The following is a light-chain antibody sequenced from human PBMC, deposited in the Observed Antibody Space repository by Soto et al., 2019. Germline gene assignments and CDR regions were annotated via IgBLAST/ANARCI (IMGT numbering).Light chain of an antibody. J-gene: IGLJ1*01. Sequence: QSVLTQPPSASGTRGQRVTISCSGSSSNIGSNTVNWDQQLPGTAPKLLIYSNNQRPSGVPDRFSGSKSGTSASLAISGLQSEDEADYYCAAWDDSLNGYVFGTGTKLTVL. CDR1: SSNIGSNT. CDR2: SNN. V-gene: IGLV1-44*01. CDR3: AAWDDSLNGYV.